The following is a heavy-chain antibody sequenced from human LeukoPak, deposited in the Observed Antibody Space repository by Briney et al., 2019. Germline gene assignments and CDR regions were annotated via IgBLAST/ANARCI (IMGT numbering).Heavy chain of an antibody. J-gene: IGHJ4*02. Sequence: PGGSLRLSCAASGFTFSRYAMSWVRQAPGKGLEWVSAISGSGGSAYYADSVKGRFTISRDSAKNTPFLQMNSLRAEDTAVYYCAKESGSYYAFDYWGQGTLVTVSS. CDR2: ISGSGGSA. CDR1: GFTFSRYA. V-gene: IGHV3-23*01. CDR3: AKESGSYYAFDY. D-gene: IGHD1-26*01.